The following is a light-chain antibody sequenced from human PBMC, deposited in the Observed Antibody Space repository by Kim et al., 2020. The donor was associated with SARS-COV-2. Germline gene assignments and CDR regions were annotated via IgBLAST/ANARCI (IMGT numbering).Light chain of an antibody. CDR3: QQYNSHSRT. CDR1: QSISSR. Sequence: SESIGDRVTITCRASQSISSRVAWYQQKPGKAPKLLINKASNLESGVPSRFSGSGSGTDFALTISSLQPDDFATYYCQQYNSHSRTFGQGTKVEI. CDR2: KAS. J-gene: IGKJ1*01. V-gene: IGKV1-5*03.